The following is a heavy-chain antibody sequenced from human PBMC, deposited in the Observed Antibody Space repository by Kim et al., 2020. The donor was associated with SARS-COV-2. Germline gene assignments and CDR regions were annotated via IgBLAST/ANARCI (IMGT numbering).Heavy chain of an antibody. CDR3: AREGPYYSEADYYYGMDV. J-gene: IGHJ6*02. D-gene: IGHD1-26*01. CDR2: IIPIFGTA. CDR1: GGTFSSYA. Sequence: SVKVSCKASGGTFSSYAISWVRQAPGQGLEWMGGIIPIFGTANYAQKFQGRVTITADESTSTAYMELSSLRSEDTAVYYCAREGPYYSEADYYYGMDVWGQGTTVTVSS. V-gene: IGHV1-69*13.